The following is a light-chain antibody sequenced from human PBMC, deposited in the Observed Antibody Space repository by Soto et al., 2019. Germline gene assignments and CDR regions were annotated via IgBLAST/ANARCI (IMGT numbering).Light chain of an antibody. CDR1: VLSKKY. Sequence: SYELTQSSSVSVSPGQTARITCSGDVLSKKYARWFQHKPGQAPVLVIYKDIERPSGIPERFSGFSSGTTATLTITGAQVEDEADYYCFSAADNVVFFGGGTKLTVL. CDR2: KDI. J-gene: IGLJ2*01. V-gene: IGLV3-27*01. CDR3: FSAADNVVF.